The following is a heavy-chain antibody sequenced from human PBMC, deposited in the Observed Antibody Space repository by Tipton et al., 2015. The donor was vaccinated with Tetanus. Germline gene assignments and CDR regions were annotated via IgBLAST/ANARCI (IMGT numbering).Heavy chain of an antibody. Sequence: SLRLSCVASGFIVSSHYMSWVRQAPGKGLEGVSVMYSGGDTYYVDSVKSRFSISRDNAKNTLYLQMNSLRAEDTAVYYCVRELISWTVVFIIGFAQWGQGTLVPVSS. CDR2: MYSGGDT. CDR3: VRELISWTVVFIIGFAQ. CDR1: GFIVSSHY. D-gene: IGHD3-22*01. J-gene: IGHJ4*02. V-gene: IGHV3-53*01.